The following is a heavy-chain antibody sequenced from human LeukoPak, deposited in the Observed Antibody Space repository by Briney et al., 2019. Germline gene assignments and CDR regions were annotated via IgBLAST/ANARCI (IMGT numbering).Heavy chain of an antibody. CDR1: GFTFRSYW. Sequence: GGSLRLSCAASGFTFRSYWMSWVRQTPGRGLEWVANINQGETEKYYVDSVEGRFTISRDNAENSLYLQMNSLRAEDTAMYYCARAVTTGTVDYWGQGTLVTVSS. CDR3: ARAVTTGTVDY. J-gene: IGHJ4*02. V-gene: IGHV3-7*01. D-gene: IGHD1-1*01. CDR2: INQGETEK.